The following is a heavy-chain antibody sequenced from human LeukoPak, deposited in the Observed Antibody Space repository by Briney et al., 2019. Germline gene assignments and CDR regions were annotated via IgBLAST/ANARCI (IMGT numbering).Heavy chain of an antibody. CDR3: ARGYSYDSFDY. CDR2: IYYSGST. CDR1: GGSISSYY. D-gene: IGHD5-18*01. J-gene: IGHJ4*02. Sequence: SETLSLTCNVSGGSISSYYWSWIRQPPGRGLEWIGYIYYSGSTNYNPSLKSRVIISVDTSKSQFSLKLNSVTAADTAVYFCARGYSYDSFDYWGLGTLVTVSS. V-gene: IGHV4-59*01.